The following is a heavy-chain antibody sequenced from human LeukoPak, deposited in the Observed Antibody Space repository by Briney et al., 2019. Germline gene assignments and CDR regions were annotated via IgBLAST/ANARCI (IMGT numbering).Heavy chain of an antibody. CDR1: AFTFSSYA. Sequence: GGSLILSCAASAFTFSSYAMSWVRQAPGKGLEWVSGISGSGMSTYYADSVKGRFTISRDNSKNTLYLQMNSLRVEDTAVYYCAKDSGVSDIHVFDYWGQGTLVTVSS. CDR2: ISGSGMST. V-gene: IGHV3-23*01. CDR3: AKDSGVSDIHVFDY. D-gene: IGHD3-9*01. J-gene: IGHJ4*02.